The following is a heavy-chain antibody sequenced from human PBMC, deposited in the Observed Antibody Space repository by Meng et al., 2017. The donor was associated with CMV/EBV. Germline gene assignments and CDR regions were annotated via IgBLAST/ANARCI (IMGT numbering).Heavy chain of an antibody. D-gene: IGHD3-16*02. CDR1: GGSISSSSYY. V-gene: IGHV4-39*07. CDR2: IYYSGST. J-gene: IGHJ4*02. Sequence: GSLRLSCTVSGGSISSSSYYWGWIRQPPGKGLEWIGSIYYSGSTYYNPSLKSRVTISVDTSKNQFSLKLSSVTAADTAVYYCATIMITFGGVIAKKSDYWGQGTLVTVSS. CDR3: ATIMITFGGVIAKKSDY.